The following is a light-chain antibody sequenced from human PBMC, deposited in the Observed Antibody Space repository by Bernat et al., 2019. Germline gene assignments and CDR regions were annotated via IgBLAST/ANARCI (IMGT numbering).Light chain of an antibody. CDR1: QSISSY. Sequence: DIQMTQSPSSLSASVGDRVTIICRASQSISSYLNWYQQKPGKAPKLLIYAASSLQSGVPSRFSGSGSETDFALTISSLQPEDFATYYCQQSYSIPRLTFGGVTKVESK. CDR2: AAS. CDR3: QQSYSIPRLT. V-gene: IGKV1-39*01. J-gene: IGKJ4*01.